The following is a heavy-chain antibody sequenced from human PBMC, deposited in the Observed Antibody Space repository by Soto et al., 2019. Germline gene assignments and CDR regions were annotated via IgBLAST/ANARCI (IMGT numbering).Heavy chain of an antibody. CDR1: GFTFSDYY. V-gene: IGHV3-11*06. CDR3: ARDTSGDSSGYYDRGAFDI. D-gene: IGHD3-22*01. CDR2: ISSSSSYT. Sequence: SLRLSCAASGFTFSDYYMSWIRQAPGKGLEWVSYISSSSSYTNYADSVKGRFTISRDNAKNSLYLQMNSLRAEDTAVYYCARDTSGDSSGYYDRGAFDIWGQGTMVTVSS. J-gene: IGHJ3*02.